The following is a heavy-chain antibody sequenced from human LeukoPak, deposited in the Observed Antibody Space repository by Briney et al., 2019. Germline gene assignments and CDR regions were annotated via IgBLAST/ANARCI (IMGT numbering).Heavy chain of an antibody. CDR2: MNPNSGNT. V-gene: IGHV1-8*01. D-gene: IGHD3-22*01. CDR3: ARGVAYYYDSSGYPVY. J-gene: IGHJ4*02. CDR1: GYTFTSYD. Sequence: ASVKVSCKASGYTFTSYDINWVRQATGQGLEWMGWMNPNSGNTGYAQKFQGRVTMTRNTSISTAYMELSSLRSEDTAVYYCARGVAYYYDSSGYPVYWGQGTLVTVSS.